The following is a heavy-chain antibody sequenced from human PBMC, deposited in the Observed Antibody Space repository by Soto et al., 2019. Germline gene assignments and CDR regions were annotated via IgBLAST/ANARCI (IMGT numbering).Heavy chain of an antibody. CDR3: ANLVGGVKAIGAPGDWLDP. V-gene: IGHV3-30*18. CDR2: ISHDGSEK. Sequence: QVQLVESGGGVVQPGDSLRLSCAASGFMFSGYGMHWIRQAPGKGLEWVAVISHDGSEKYYGDSVKGRCTVSRDKSNNTLFLQIDSLRGEDTAVYYCANLVGGVKAIGAPGDWLDPWGQGTLVTVSS. CDR1: GFMFSGYG. D-gene: IGHD3-3*01. J-gene: IGHJ5*02.